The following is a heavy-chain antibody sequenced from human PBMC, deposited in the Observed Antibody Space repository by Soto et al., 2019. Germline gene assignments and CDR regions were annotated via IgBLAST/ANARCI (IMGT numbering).Heavy chain of an antibody. CDR2: TYYTGST. CDR1: GDSISSGDYY. CDR3: AREGPFCSSTSCPNSFDR. V-gene: IGHV4-30-4*01. Sequence: SETLSLTCTVSGDSISSGDYYWSWIRQPPGKRLEWIGYTYYTGSTYYNPSLKSRVTMSVDTSKNQFSLKLSSVTAADTAVYYCAREGPFCSSTSCPNSFDRWGQGTVVTVSS. J-gene: IGHJ5*02. D-gene: IGHD2-2*01.